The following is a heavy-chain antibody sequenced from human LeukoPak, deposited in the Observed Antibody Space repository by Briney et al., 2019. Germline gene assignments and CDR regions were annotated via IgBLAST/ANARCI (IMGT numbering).Heavy chain of an antibody. D-gene: IGHD3-10*02. CDR1: GFTFSNYA. J-gene: IGHJ6*04. CDR3: AELGITMIGGV. Sequence: GRSLTLSCAASGFTFSNYAIHWVRQAPGRGLEWVAAISYDGNSQHYGAPVKGRFTISRDNSKNTVYLQINTLRTDDAAIYYCAELGITMIGGVWGKGTTVTISS. V-gene: IGHV3-30*18. CDR2: ISYDGNSQ.